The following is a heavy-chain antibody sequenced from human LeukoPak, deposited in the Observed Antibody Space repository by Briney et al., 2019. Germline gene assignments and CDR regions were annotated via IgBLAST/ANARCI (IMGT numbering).Heavy chain of an antibody. V-gene: IGHV4-59*01. Sequence: SETLSLTCTVPGGSISGYYWSWIRQPPGKGVEWGGYIYYRGSTNYNPSLKSRVTISVHTSKNQFSLKLSSVTAADTAVYYCARGGMATIWDYWGQGTLVTVSS. CDR2: IYYRGST. D-gene: IGHD5-24*01. J-gene: IGHJ4*02. CDR1: GGSISGYY. CDR3: ARGGMATIWDY.